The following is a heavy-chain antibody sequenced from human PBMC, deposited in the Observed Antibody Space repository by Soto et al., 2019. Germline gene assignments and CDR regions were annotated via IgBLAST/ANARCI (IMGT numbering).Heavy chain of an antibody. V-gene: IGHV5-51*01. Sequence: PGESLKISCKGSGYSFTSYWIGWVRQMPGKGLEWMGIIYPGDSDTRYSPSFQGQVTISADKSISTAYLQWSSLKASDTAMYYCARMSPSEADTNWFDPWGQGTLVAVSS. CDR1: GYSFTSYW. CDR3: ARMSPSEADTNWFDP. D-gene: IGHD2-2*01. J-gene: IGHJ5*02. CDR2: IYPGDSDT.